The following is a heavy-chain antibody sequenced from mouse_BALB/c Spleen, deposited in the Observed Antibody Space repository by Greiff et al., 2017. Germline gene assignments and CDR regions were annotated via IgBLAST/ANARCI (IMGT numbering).Heavy chain of an antibody. J-gene: IGHJ4*01. CDR1: GYTFTSYW. Sequence: VQLQQPGAELVKPGASVKLSCKASGYTFTSYWMHWVKLRPGQGFEWIGEIHPNSGNTNYNEKFKGKATLTVDTSSSTAYVDLSSLTSEDSAVYYCARFTTATYAMDYWGQGTSVTVSS. CDR2: IHPNSGNT. CDR3: ARFTTATYAMDY. D-gene: IGHD1-2*01. V-gene: IGHV1S130*01.